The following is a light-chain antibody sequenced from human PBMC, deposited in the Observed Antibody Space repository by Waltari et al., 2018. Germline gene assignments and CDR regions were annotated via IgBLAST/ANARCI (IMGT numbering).Light chain of an antibody. CDR1: SSDVGTYSL. J-gene: IGLJ2*01. Sequence: QSALTQPASVSGSPGQSITISCTATSSDVGTYSLVSWYQQHPGKAPKLMIFEGSKRPSGVSDRFSGSKSDNTASLTISGLKAEDEADYYCCSYAGSTTFVVFGGGTKLTVL. CDR2: EGS. CDR3: CSYAGSTTFVV. V-gene: IGLV2-23*03.